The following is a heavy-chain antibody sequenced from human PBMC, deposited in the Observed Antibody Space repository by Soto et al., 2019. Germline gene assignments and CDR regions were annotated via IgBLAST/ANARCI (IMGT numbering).Heavy chain of an antibody. CDR3: AKDIGIVVVVAANAFDI. J-gene: IGHJ3*02. CDR2: ISWNSGSI. CDR1: GFTFSSYA. Sequence: PGGSLRLSCAASGFTFSSYAMSWVRQAPGKGLEWVSGISWNSGSIGYADSVKGRFTISRDNAKNSLYLQMNSLRAEDTALYYCAKDIGIVVVVAANAFDIWGQGTMVTVSS. V-gene: IGHV3-9*01. D-gene: IGHD2-15*01.